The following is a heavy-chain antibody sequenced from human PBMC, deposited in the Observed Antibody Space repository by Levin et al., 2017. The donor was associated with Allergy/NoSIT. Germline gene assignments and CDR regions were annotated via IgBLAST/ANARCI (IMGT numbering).Heavy chain of an antibody. D-gene: IGHD4-17*01. V-gene: IGHV3-21*01. CDR3: ARDERKAEDYGDYELDYYFDY. CDR2: ISSSSSYI. CDR1: GFTFSSYS. J-gene: IGHJ4*02. Sequence: GGSLRLSCAASGFTFSSYSMNWVRQAPGKGLEWVSSISSSSSYIYYADSVKGRFTISRDNAKNSLYLQMNSLRAEDTAVYYCARDERKAEDYGDYELDYYFDYWGQGTLVTVSS.